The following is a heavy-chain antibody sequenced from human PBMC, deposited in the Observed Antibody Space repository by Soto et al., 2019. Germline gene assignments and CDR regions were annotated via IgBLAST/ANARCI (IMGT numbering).Heavy chain of an antibody. Sequence: ASLKVSCKSSGYTFTSYDINCVRQATGQGLEWMGWMNPNSGNTGYAQKFQGRVTMTRNTSISTAYMELSSLRSEDTAVYYCARDDSSSWYRGAFDIWGQGTMVTVSS. CDR2: MNPNSGNT. CDR3: ARDDSSSWYRGAFDI. V-gene: IGHV1-8*01. J-gene: IGHJ3*02. CDR1: GYTFTSYD. D-gene: IGHD6-13*01.